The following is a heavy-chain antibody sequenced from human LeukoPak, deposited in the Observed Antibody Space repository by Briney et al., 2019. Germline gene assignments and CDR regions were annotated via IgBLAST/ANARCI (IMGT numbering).Heavy chain of an antibody. CDR1: GFTFSSYS. CDR2: ISGSGGNR. V-gene: IGHV3-23*01. D-gene: IGHD4-11*01. J-gene: IGHJ4*02. CDR3: ANPPTVTTFDS. Sequence: GGSLRLSCTASGFTFSSYSMSWVRQAPGKGLEWVSSISGSGGNRYYADSVKGRVTISRDTSNSTLYLQMNSLRGDDTAVYYCANPPTVTTFDSWGQGTLVTVSS.